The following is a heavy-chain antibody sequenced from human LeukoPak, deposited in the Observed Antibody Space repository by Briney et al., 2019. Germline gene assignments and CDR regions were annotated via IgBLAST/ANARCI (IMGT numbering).Heavy chain of an antibody. CDR1: GVTLSTYA. Sequence: PGGSLRLSCAASGVTLSTYAMSWARQAPGKGLEWVSGISSSGSGDNTYYADSVKGRFTISRDSSKNTLYLQMNSLRAEDTAVYYCARAAGILDHNWFDPWGQGTLVTVSS. CDR2: ISSSGSGDNT. CDR3: ARAAGILDHNWFDP. V-gene: IGHV3-23*01. D-gene: IGHD3/OR15-3a*01. J-gene: IGHJ5*02.